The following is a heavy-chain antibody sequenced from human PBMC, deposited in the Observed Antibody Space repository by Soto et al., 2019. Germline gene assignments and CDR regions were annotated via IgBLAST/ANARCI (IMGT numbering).Heavy chain of an antibody. D-gene: IGHD6-19*01. CDR3: TRVLEVAGFYYFDY. V-gene: IGHV3-72*01. Sequence: EVQLVESGGALVQPGGSLRLSCAASGFTFSDHYMDWVRQAPGKGLEWVGRSRNKAKSYSTDYAASVKGRFTVSRDGSKSSLYLQMNSLKTEDTAMYYCTRVLEVAGFYYFDYWGQGTLVTVSS. CDR2: SRNKAKSYST. CDR1: GFTFSDHY. J-gene: IGHJ4*02.